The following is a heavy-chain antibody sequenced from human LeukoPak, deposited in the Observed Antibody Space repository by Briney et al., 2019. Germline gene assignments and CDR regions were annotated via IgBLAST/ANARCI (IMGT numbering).Heavy chain of an antibody. V-gene: IGHV4-34*01. J-gene: IGHJ4*02. Sequence: PSETLSLTCAVYGGSFSGYYWSWIRQPPGKGLEWIGEINHSGSTNYNPSLKSRVTISVDTSKNQFSLKLSSVTAADTAVYYRARSGRRDGYNWFFYFDYWGQGTLVTVSS. CDR3: ARSGRRDGYNWFFYFDY. CDR1: GGSFSGYY. D-gene: IGHD5-24*01. CDR2: INHSGST.